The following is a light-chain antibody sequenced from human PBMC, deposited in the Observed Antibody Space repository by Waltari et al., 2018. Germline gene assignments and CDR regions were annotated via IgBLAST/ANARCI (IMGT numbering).Light chain of an antibody. CDR2: RAS. CDR1: QSLTNW. J-gene: IGKJ1*01. Sequence: DIKKTQSPSPLSAAVGERVTITCRASQSLTNWLAWYQQKPGKAPKLLIYRASNLESWVPSRFSGSGSGTEFTLTISSLQPDDFATYYCQQYDNYWTFGQGTKVEIK. V-gene: IGKV1-5*03. CDR3: QQYDNYWT.